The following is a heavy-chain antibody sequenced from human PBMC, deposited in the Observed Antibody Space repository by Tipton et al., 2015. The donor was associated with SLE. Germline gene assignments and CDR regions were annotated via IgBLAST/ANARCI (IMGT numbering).Heavy chain of an antibody. V-gene: IGHV3-48*03. CDR2: IGGSGEVT. Sequence: SLRLSCEASGFIFTNYEMNWVRQVPGKGLEWVSLIGGSGEVTYYADSVRGRFTVSRDNPRNSLYLQMNSLRVEDTAVYYCARSSRSGTGADWGQGTLVTVSA. D-gene: IGHD2-15*01. J-gene: IGHJ4*02. CDR3: ARSSRSGTGAD. CDR1: GFIFTNYE.